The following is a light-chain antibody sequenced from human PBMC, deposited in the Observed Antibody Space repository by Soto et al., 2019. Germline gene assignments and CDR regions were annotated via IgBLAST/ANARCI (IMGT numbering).Light chain of an antibody. CDR3: QQYGSSPQIT. V-gene: IGKV3-20*01. J-gene: IGKJ5*01. CDR1: QSVSSY. CDR2: GAS. Sequence: IVLTQSPATLSLSPGERATLSCRASQSVSSYLAWYQQKPGQTPRLIIYGASSRATGIPDRFSGSGSGTDFTLTISRLEPEDFAVYYGQQYGSSPQITFGQGTRLEIK.